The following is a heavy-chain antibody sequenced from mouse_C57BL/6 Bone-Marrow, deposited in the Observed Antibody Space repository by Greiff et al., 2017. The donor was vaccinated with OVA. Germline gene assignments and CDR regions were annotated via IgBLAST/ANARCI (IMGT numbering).Heavy chain of an antibody. J-gene: IGHJ4*01. CDR3: ARQRVGVTTCLYAMDY. D-gene: IGHD2-2*01. CDR2: INSDGGST. CDR1: EYEFPSHD. V-gene: IGHV5-2*01. Sequence: EVKVVESGGGLVQPGESLKLSCESNEYEFPSHDMSWVRKTPEKRLELVAAINSDGGSTYYPDTMERRFIISRDNTMKTLYLQMSSLRSEDTALYYCARQRVGVTTCLYAMDYWGQGTSVTVSS.